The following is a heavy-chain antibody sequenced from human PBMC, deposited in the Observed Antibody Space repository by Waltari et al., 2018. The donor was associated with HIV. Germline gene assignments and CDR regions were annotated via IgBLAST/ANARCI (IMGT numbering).Heavy chain of an antibody. CDR2: RNYGAKWYI. Sequence: QVQLQQSGPRLVKPSQTLSLTCAISGDSVSSKSAAWNWIRQSPRRGLEGLGRRNYGAKWYIDDAVAVKSPIITSPDTSGNRFSRQLNSGAPEDTAVYYCAREWNYDFWSGLEGGKFDPWGQGNLVTVSS. V-gene: IGHV6-1*01. J-gene: IGHJ5*02. D-gene: IGHD3-3*01. CDR1: GDSVSSKSAA. CDR3: AREWNYDFWSGLEGGKFDP.